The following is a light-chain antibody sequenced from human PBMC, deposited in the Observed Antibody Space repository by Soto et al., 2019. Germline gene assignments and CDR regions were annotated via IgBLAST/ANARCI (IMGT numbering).Light chain of an antibody. V-gene: IGKV1-5*01. CDR3: QHLRT. J-gene: IGKJ3*01. Sequence: DIQMTQSPSTLSASVGDRVTITCRPSQRISSWLAWYQQKPGKAPKLLIYDASILESGVPSRFSGSGSGTEFTLTISSLQPDDFATYYCQHLRTFGPGSKVDIK. CDR2: DAS. CDR1: QRISSW.